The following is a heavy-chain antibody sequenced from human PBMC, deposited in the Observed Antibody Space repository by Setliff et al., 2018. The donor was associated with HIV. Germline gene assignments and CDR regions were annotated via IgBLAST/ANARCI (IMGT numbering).Heavy chain of an antibody. V-gene: IGHV4-4*07. J-gene: IGHJ2*01. Sequence: SETLSLTCTVSGDSISSYYWNWIRQPAGKGLEWIGRFQSSGRTNYNPSLKSRVTMSVDTSKNEFSLKLSSVTAEDTAVYYCASPTYVYDSSGYYYGLPNWYFDLWGRGTLVTVSS. CDR1: GDSISSYY. CDR2: FQSSGRT. D-gene: IGHD3-22*01. CDR3: ASPTYVYDSSGYYYGLPNWYFDL.